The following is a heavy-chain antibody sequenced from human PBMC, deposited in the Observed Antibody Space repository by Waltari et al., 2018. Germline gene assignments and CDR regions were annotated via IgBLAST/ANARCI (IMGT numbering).Heavy chain of an antibody. Sequence: DVQLVESGGGLVQPGGSLKLSCAASGFPFSGPAIHWVRPASGKGLEWVGRIRSKANTYATAYGASVKGRFTISRDDSKNTAYLLMNSLKTEDTAVYYCARRNGDSSNYGMDVWGQGTTVTVSS. CDR1: GFPFSGPA. J-gene: IGHJ6*02. CDR3: ARRNGDSSNYGMDV. D-gene: IGHD4-17*01. V-gene: IGHV3-73*01. CDR2: IRSKANTYAT.